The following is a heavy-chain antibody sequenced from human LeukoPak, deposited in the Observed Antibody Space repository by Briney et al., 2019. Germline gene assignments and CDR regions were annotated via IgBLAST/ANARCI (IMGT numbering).Heavy chain of an antibody. D-gene: IGHD5-12*01. V-gene: IGHV4-39*07. CDR1: GGSISSSSYY. CDR2: IYYSGST. Sequence: SETLSLTCTVSGGSISSSSYYWGWIRQPPGKGLEWIGSIYYSGSTYYNPSLKSRVTISVDTSKNQFSLKLSSVTAADTAVYYCAREAPLYSGYDFDAFDIWGQGTMVTVSS. CDR3: AREAPLYSGYDFDAFDI. J-gene: IGHJ3*02.